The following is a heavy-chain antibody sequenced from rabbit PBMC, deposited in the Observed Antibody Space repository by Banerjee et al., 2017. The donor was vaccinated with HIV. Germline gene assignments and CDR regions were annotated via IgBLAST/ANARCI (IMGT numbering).Heavy chain of an antibody. J-gene: IGHJ6*01. D-gene: IGHD8-1*01. CDR2: IAGGSSGFT. CDR3: ARDTGSSFSSYGMDL. CDR1: GFSFSSSSY. Sequence: QSLEESGGDLVKPGASLTLTCTASGFSFSSSSYMCWVRQAPGKGLEWIACIAGGSSGFTYSATWAKGRFTCSKTSSTTVTLQMTSLTVADTATYFCARDTGSSFSSYGMDLWGPGTWSPS. V-gene: IGHV1S40*01.